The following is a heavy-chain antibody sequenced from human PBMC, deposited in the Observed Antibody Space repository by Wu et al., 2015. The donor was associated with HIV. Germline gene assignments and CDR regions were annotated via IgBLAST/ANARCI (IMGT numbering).Heavy chain of an antibody. V-gene: IGHV1-46*01. CDR1: GYTFSDYY. CDR2: INPSGGST. CDR3: ATGVVIPITGVAFDI. D-gene: IGHD2-21*01. J-gene: IGHJ3*02. Sequence: QVQLVQSGAEVKMPGASVKVSCKASGYTFSDYYIHWVRQAPGQGLEWMGIINPSGGSTSYAQKFQGRVTMTRDTSTSTVYMELSSLRSEDTAVYYCATGVVIPITGVAFDIWGQGTIVTVSS.